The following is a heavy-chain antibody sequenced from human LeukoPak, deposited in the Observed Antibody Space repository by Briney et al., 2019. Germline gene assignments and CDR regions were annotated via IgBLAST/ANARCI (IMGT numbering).Heavy chain of an antibody. J-gene: IGHJ5*02. CDR1: GGSISSGGYS. CDR3: ARDLEYSGYGFDP. CDR2: IYYSGST. D-gene: IGHD5-12*01. Sequence: SETLSLTCAVSGGSISSGGYSWSWIRQPPGKGLEWIGYIYYSGSTYYNPSLKSRVTISVDTSKNQFSLKLSSVTAADTAVYYCARDLEYSGYGFDPWGQGTLVTVSS. V-gene: IGHV4-30-4*07.